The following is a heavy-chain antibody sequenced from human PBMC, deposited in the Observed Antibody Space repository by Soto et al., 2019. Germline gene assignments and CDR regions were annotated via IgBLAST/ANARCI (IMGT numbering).Heavy chain of an antibody. CDR3: ARDKGRDVVVVPAAPYYFYGMDV. Sequence: QVQLVQSGAEVKRPGSSVKVSCKASGDTFRNYALSWVRQAPGQGLEWMGGIIPIFETTNYAQKFQGRVTINADKSTNTAYMELSSLRSEDTAVYYCARDKGRDVVVVPAAPYYFYGMDVWGQGTTVTVSS. V-gene: IGHV1-69*06. J-gene: IGHJ6*02. CDR1: GDTFRNYA. D-gene: IGHD2-2*01. CDR2: IIPIFETT.